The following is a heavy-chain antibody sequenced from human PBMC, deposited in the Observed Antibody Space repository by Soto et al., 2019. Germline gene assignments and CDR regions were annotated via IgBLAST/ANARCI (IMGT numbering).Heavy chain of an antibody. CDR2: ITWNSGHI. CDR1: GFNFDDSA. J-gene: IGHJ4*02. Sequence: EVQLVESGGALVQPGRSLRLSCVASGFNFDDSAMNWVRQVPGKGLEWVSGITWNSGHILYADSVKGRFTISRDNAKKSLYLELNSLRPEDTALYYGAKGRSSMIVVVMDYWGQGTPVTVSS. V-gene: IGHV3-9*01. D-gene: IGHD3-22*01. CDR3: AKGRSSMIVVVMDY.